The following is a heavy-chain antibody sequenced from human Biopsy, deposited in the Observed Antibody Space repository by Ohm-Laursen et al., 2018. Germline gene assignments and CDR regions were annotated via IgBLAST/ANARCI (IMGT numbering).Heavy chain of an antibody. CDR1: RDSISNYY. J-gene: IGHJ4*02. CDR3: ARDSRGGHLNTTLITGKNLDS. CDR2: IYYTGST. D-gene: IGHD3-16*01. V-gene: IGHV4-59*01. Sequence: TLSLTCAVSRDSISNYYWTWIRQSPGKGLEWIVYIYYTGSTNYNPSVKSRVTISVDTSKNQFSLKLNSVTAADTAVYFCARDSRGGHLNTTLITGKNLDSWGQGILVTVSS.